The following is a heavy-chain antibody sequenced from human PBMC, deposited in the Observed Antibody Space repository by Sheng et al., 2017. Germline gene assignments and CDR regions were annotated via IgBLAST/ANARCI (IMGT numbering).Heavy chain of an antibody. CDR1: GGSFSGYY. V-gene: IGHV4-34*01. CDR3: ARGPGYCSGGSCYSGYYYGMDV. CDR2: INHSGST. Sequence: QVQLQQWGAGLLKPSETLSLTCAVYGGSFSGYYWSWIRQPPGKGLEWIGEINHSGSTNYNPSLKSRVTISVDTSKNQFSLKLSSVTAADTAVCYCARGPGYCSGGSCYSGYYYGMDVWGRRDHGHRLL. J-gene: IGHJ6*02. D-gene: IGHD2-15*01.